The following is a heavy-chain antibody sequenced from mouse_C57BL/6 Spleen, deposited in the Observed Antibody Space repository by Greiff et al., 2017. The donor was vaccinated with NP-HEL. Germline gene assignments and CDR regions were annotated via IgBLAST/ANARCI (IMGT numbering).Heavy chain of an antibody. J-gene: IGHJ2*01. D-gene: IGHD2-4*01. Sequence: EVQLQQSGPELVKPGASVKISCKASGYSFTGYYMNWVKQSPEKSLEWIGEINPSTGGTNYNQKFKAKATLTVDKSSSTAYMQLNSLPSEDSAVYYCARSGDYDYDTGFDYWGQGTTLTVSS. V-gene: IGHV1-42*01. CDR3: ARSGDYDYDTGFDY. CDR2: INPSTGGT. CDR1: GYSFTGYY.